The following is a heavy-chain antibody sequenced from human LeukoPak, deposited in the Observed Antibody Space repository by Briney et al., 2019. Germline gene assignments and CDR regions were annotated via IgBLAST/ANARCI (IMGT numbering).Heavy chain of an antibody. Sequence: GGSLRLSCAASGFTFSSYSMNWVRQAPGKGLEWVSSISSSSSYIYYADSVEGRFTISRDNAKNSLYLQMNSLRTEDTAVYYCARDLGFMGGYYPHFDYWGQGTLVTVSS. CDR3: ARDLGFMGGYYPHFDY. D-gene: IGHD3-22*01. J-gene: IGHJ4*02. V-gene: IGHV3-21*01. CDR1: GFTFSSYS. CDR2: ISSSSSYI.